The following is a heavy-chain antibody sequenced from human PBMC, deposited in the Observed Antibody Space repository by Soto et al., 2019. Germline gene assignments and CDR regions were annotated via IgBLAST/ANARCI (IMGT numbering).Heavy chain of an antibody. Sequence: QVQLVQSGAEVKKPGASVKVSCKASGYTFTSYGISWVRQAPGQGLESMGWISAYNGNKNYAQKLEGRVTMTTDKSTSRAYMELRSLRSDDTAVYYCARAAAVAESDYWGQGTLVTVSS. D-gene: IGHD6-19*01. CDR1: GYTFTSYG. CDR3: ARAAAVAESDY. J-gene: IGHJ4*02. V-gene: IGHV1-18*01. CDR2: ISAYNGNK.